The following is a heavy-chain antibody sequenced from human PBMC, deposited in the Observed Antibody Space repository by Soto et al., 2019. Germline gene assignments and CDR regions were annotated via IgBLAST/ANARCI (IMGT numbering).Heavy chain of an antibody. V-gene: IGHV4-4*02. D-gene: IGHD1-26*01. J-gene: IGHJ6*02. CDR1: GGSISSSNW. Sequence: QVQLKESGPGLVKPSGTLSLTCAVSGGSISSSNWWSWVRQPPGKGLEWSGEIYHSGSTNYNLSLKSRVTISVDKSKSKFALQLSSVTSADTAVYYCARVSGSYYYGMDVWGQGDTGTVSS. CDR3: ARVSGSYYYGMDV. CDR2: IYHSGST.